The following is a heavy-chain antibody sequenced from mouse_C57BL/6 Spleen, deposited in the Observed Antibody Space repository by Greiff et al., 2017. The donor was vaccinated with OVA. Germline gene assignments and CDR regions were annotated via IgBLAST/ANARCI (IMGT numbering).Heavy chain of an antibody. D-gene: IGHD2-5*01. CDR3: ARQSNYYAMDY. CDR1: GFTFSSYG. Sequence: EVKLVESGGDLVKPGGSLKLSCAASGFTFSSYGMSWVRQTPDKRLEWVATISSGGSYTYYTDSVKGRFTISRDNAKNTLYLQMSSLKSEDTAMYYCARQSNYYAMDYWGQGTSVTVSS. CDR2: ISSGGSYT. J-gene: IGHJ4*01. V-gene: IGHV5-6*01.